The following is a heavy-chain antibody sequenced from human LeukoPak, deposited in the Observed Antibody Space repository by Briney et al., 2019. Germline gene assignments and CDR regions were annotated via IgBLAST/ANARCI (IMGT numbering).Heavy chain of an antibody. CDR1: GFTFSSYS. CDR2: ISSSSSTI. V-gene: IGHV3-48*02. CDR3: VYGSGSYWRWSDP. Sequence: GGSLRLSCAASGFTFSSYSMNWVRQAPGKGLEWVSYISSSSSTIYYADSVKGRFTISRDNAKNSLYLQMNSLRDEDTAVYYCVYGSGSYWRWSDPWGQGTLVTVSS. J-gene: IGHJ5*02. D-gene: IGHD3-10*01.